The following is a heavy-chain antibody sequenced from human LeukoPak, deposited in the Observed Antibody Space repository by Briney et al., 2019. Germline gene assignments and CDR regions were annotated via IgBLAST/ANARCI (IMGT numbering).Heavy chain of an antibody. CDR1: GGTFSSYA. CDR2: IILIFGTA. D-gene: IGHD3-22*01. CDR3: ARCYYDSSGDAFDI. V-gene: IGHV1-69*05. J-gene: IGHJ3*02. Sequence: SVKVSCKASGGTFSSYAISWVRQAPGQGLEWMGGIILIFGTANYAQKFQGRVTITTDESTSTAYMELSSLRSEDTAVYYCARCYYDSSGDAFDIWGQGTMVTVSS.